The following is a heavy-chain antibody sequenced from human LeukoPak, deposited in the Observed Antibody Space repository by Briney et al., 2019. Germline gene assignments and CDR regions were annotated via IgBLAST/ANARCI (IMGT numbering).Heavy chain of an antibody. CDR1: GGSISSGGYY. J-gene: IGHJ4*02. D-gene: IGHD3-22*01. V-gene: IGHV4-30-2*01. CDR3: ARGQDRDLLDY. CDR2: IYHSGST. Sequence: PSQTLSLTCTVSGGSISSGGYYWSWIRQPPGKGLEWIGYIYHSGSTYYNPSLKSRVTISVDRSKNQFSLKLSSVTAADTAVYYCARGQDRDLLDYWGQGTLVTVSS.